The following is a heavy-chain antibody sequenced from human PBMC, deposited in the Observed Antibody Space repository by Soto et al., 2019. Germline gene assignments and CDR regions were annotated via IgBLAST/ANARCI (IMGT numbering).Heavy chain of an antibody. CDR3: ARSHDILTGYSSPHFDY. CDR1: GDSISSYY. J-gene: IGHJ4*02. V-gene: IGHV4-59*01. Sequence: SETLSLTCTVSGDSISSYYWSWIRQPPGKGLEWIGYIYYSGSTNYNPSLKSRVTISVDTSKNQFSLKLSSVTAADTAVYYCARSHDILTGYSSPHFDYWGQGTLVTVSS. CDR2: IYYSGST. D-gene: IGHD3-9*01.